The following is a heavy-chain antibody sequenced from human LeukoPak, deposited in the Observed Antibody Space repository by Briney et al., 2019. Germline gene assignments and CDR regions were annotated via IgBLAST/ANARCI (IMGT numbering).Heavy chain of an antibody. CDR2: INPNSGGT. V-gene: IGHV1-2*02. J-gene: IGHJ4*02. Sequence: ASVKVSCKTSGYTFNAYYMHWVRQAPGQGLEWMGWINPNSGGTNYAQKFQGRVTMTRDTSISTAYMELSRLRSDDTAVYYCASPAGSPTELDYWGQGTLVTVSS. D-gene: IGHD6-25*01. CDR3: ASPAGSPTELDY. CDR1: GYTFNAYY.